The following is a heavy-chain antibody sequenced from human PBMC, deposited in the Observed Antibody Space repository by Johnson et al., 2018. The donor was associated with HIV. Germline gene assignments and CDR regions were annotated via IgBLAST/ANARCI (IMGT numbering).Heavy chain of an antibody. V-gene: IGHV3-15*01. CDR3: TTAPGDSGCGWSAFDI. D-gene: IGHD2-15*01. CDR2: IKSKTDGGTT. CDR1: GFTFSNAW. Sequence: MQLVESGGGLVKPGGSLRLSCAASGFTFSNAWMSWVRQAPGKGLEWVGRIKSKTDGGTTDYAAPVKGRFTISRDDSKNTLYLQMNSLKTEDTAVYYCTTAPGDSGCGWSAFDIWGQGTMVTVSS. J-gene: IGHJ3*02.